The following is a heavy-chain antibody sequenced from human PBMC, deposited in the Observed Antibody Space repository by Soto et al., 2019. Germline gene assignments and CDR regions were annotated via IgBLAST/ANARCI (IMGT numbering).Heavy chain of an antibody. Sequence: ASVKVSCKASGYTFTSYYMHWVRQAPGQGLEWMGIINPSSGSTSYAQKFQGRVTMTRDTSTSTVYMELSSLRSEDTAVYYCARLIKRYCSGGSCRDYWGQGTLVTVSS. CDR1: GYTFTSYY. CDR3: ARLIKRYCSGGSCRDY. V-gene: IGHV1-46*01. D-gene: IGHD2-15*01. J-gene: IGHJ4*02. CDR2: INPSSGST.